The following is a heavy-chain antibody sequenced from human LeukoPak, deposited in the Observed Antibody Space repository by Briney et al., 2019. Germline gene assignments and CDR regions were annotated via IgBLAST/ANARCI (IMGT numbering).Heavy chain of an antibody. V-gene: IGHV3-30*18. CDR1: GFTFSSYG. CDR2: ISYDGSNK. Sequence: GGSLRLSCAASGFTFSSYGMHWVRQAPGKGLEWVAVISYDGSNKYYADSVKGRFTISRDNSKNTLYLQMNSLRAEDTAVYYCAKDLSDYGDYAVVGYYYYGMDVWGQGTTVTVSS. CDR3: AKDLSDYGDYAVVGYYYYGMDV. J-gene: IGHJ6*02. D-gene: IGHD4-17*01.